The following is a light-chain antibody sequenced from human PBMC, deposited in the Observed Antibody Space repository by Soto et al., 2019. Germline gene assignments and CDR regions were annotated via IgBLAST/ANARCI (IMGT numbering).Light chain of an antibody. Sequence: DVQMTQSPSTLSASVGDRVTITCRASQSITSWLAWYQQKPGKAPKLLIYKASTLKSGVPSRFSGSGSGTEFTLTISSLQPDDFAHYYCQQYNRYPYTFGQGTKVDIK. CDR2: KAS. CDR3: QQYNRYPYT. V-gene: IGKV1-5*03. J-gene: IGKJ2*01. CDR1: QSITSW.